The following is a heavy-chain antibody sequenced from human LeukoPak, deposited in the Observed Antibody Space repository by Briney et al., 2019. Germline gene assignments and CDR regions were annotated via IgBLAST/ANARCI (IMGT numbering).Heavy chain of an antibody. J-gene: IGHJ4*02. D-gene: IGHD4-17*01. CDR1: GFTFSSYA. Sequence: GGSLRLSSAASGFTFSSYAMSWVRQAPGKGLEWVSAISGSGGSTYYADSVKGRFTISRDNSKNTLYLQMNSLRAEDTAVYYCANGGEYGDFPNEGDWGQGTLVTVSS. V-gene: IGHV3-23*01. CDR2: ISGSGGST. CDR3: ANGGEYGDFPNEGD.